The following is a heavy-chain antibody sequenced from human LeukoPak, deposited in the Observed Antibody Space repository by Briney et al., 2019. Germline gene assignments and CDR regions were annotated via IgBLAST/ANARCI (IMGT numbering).Heavy chain of an antibody. CDR3: ARDQTKLGANDNWFAP. V-gene: IGHV4-39*07. CDR1: GGSISSSSYY. D-gene: IGHD1-26*01. CDR2: IYYSGST. Sequence: SETLSLTCTVSGGSISSSSYYWGWIRQPPGKGLEWIGSIYYSGSTYYNPSLKSRVTISVDTSKNQFSLKLSSVTAADTAVYFCARDQTKLGANDNWFAPWGQGTLVTVSS. J-gene: IGHJ5*02.